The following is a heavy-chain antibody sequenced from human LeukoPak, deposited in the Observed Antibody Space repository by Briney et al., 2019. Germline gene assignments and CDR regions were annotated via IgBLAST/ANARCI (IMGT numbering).Heavy chain of an antibody. CDR3: AKETNYDSSGYPPFPYYYYGMDL. D-gene: IGHD3-22*01. CDR2: TSNDGTDK. CDR1: GVTFTNYA. V-gene: IGHV3-30*13. Sequence: PGGSLRLSCAASGVTFTNYAMHWVRQAPGKGLEWVAVTSNDGTDKYYAYSLKGRFTISRDNSKNRLFLPMNSLKAEDTALYYCAKETNYDSSGYPPFPYYYYGMDLWGQGTTVTVSS. J-gene: IGHJ6*02.